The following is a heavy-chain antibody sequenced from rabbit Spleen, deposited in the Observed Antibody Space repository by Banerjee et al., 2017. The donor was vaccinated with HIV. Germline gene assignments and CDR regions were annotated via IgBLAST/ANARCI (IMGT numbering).Heavy chain of an antibody. D-gene: IGHD1-1*01. J-gene: IGHJ6*01. CDR1: GFSFSSSYW. CDR2: IEVGSSDFT. CDR3: ARGGYGMDL. V-gene: IGHV1S45*01. Sequence: QEQLEESGGDLVKPEGSLTLTCTASGFSFSSSYWISWVRQAPGKGLEWIACIEVGSSDFTYFATWAKGRFTISKTSSTTVTLQMTSLTDADTATYFCARGGYGMDLWGQGTLVTVS.